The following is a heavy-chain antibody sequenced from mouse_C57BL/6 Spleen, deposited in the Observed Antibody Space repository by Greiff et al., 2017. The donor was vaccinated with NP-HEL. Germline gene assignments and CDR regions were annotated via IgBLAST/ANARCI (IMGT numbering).Heavy chain of an antibody. CDR2: ILPGSGSP. CDR1: GYTFPGYW. V-gene: IGHV1-9*01. CDR3: APFITTVVAPYAMDY. D-gene: IGHD1-1*01. J-gene: IGHJ4*01. Sequence: LQESGAELMKPGASVKLSCKATGYTFPGYWIEWVKQRPGPGLEWIGEILPGSGSPNYNEKFKGKATFTADTSSNTAYMQRSSLTTEDSAIYDGAPFITTVVAPYAMDYWGQGTSVTVSS.